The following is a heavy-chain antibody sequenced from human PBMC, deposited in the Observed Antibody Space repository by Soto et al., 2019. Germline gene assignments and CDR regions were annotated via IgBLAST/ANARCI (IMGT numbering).Heavy chain of an antibody. J-gene: IGHJ4*02. CDR1: GYTFTHYY. V-gene: IGHV1-2*02. Sequence: QVQLVQSGAEVKKPGASVSVSCKASGYTFTHYYIHWVRRAPRQGLEWMGLINPKTGDTNFAQKFRDRVTMTRDTSTNTANMKPSSLRSDDTAVYYCARVPGHKNSRGDYWGQGTAVTVSS. CDR3: ARVPGHKNSRGDY. CDR2: INPKTGDT. D-gene: IGHD1-7*01.